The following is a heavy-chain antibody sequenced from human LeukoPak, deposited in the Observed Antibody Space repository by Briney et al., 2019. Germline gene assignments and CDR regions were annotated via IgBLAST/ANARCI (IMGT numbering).Heavy chain of an antibody. CDR1: RYTCTSYD. Sequence: ASVKVSCKASRYTCTSYDINWVRQATGQGLEWMGWMNPNSGNTGYAQKFQGRVTMTRNTSISTAYMELSSLRSEDTAVYYCARKNYGSNRWFDPWGQGTLVTVSS. CDR3: ARKNYGSNRWFDP. V-gene: IGHV1-8*01. D-gene: IGHD4/OR15-4a*01. J-gene: IGHJ5*02. CDR2: MNPNSGNT.